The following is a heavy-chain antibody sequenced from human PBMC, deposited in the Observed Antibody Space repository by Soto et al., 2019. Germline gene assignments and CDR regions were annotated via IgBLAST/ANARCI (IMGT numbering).Heavy chain of an antibody. CDR3: AKKAYCGGDCYYYYFDY. D-gene: IGHD2-21*02. J-gene: IGHJ4*02. CDR2: ISGSGGST. V-gene: IGHV3-23*01. Sequence: GGSLRLSCVASGFTFSSYAMSWVRQAPGKGLEWVSAISGSGGSTYYADSVKGRFTISRDNSKNTLYLQMNSLRAEDTAVYYCAKKAYCGGDCYYYYFDYWGQGTLVTVSS. CDR1: GFTFSSYA.